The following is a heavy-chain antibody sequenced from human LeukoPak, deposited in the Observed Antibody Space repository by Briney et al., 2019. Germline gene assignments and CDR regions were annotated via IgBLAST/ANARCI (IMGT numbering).Heavy chain of an antibody. V-gene: IGHV1-46*01. D-gene: IGHD3-16*01. Sequence: ASVKVSCKASGYSFTSYYMHWVRQAPGQGLEWMGFINPSGSSAAYAQKFRGRLTMTRDMFTSTDYMELTSLTSDDTAVYYCARDLGTIWGQGTMVTVSS. CDR1: GYSFTSYY. J-gene: IGHJ3*02. CDR3: ARDLGTI. CDR2: INPSGSSA.